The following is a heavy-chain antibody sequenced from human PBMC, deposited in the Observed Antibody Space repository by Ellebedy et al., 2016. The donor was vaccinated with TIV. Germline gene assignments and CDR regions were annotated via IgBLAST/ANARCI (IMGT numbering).Heavy chain of an antibody. V-gene: IGHV3-7*01. J-gene: IGHJ5*02. CDR2: IKTDGSET. CDR3: VGFGVFNL. D-gene: IGHD3-3*01. CDR1: GFSFSNFW. Sequence: GESLKISCAAWGFSFSNFWMTWVRQAPGKGLEWVAHIKTDGSETYYVDSVKGRFTISRENAQNALFLQMDGRRVDDSDVYYCVGFGVFNLWGQGAPVSVSS.